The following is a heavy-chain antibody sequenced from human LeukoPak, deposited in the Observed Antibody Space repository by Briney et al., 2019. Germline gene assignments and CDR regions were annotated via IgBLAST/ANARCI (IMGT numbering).Heavy chain of an antibody. Sequence: PSDILSLTCTVSGESVSNGSLYWSWIRQPPGKGLEWIAFIYYSGSANYNPSLKSRVTISVDTSKNQFSLKLSSVTTADTAVYYCARGRDYYDTSAGYWGQGTLATVSS. CDR3: ARGRDYYDTSAGY. CDR2: IYYSGSA. D-gene: IGHD3-22*01. V-gene: IGHV4-61*01. CDR1: GESVSNGSLY. J-gene: IGHJ4*02.